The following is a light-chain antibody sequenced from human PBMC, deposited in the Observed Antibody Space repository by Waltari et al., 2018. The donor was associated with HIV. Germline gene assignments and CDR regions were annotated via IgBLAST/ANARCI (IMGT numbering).Light chain of an antibody. Sequence: DIQMTQSPSTLSASVGDRVTITCRASQSISSWLAWYQQKPGTTPKLLIYKASNLESGVPSRFSGSGSGTEFTLTISGLQPDDFTTYYCQQYNSYSRTFGQGTKLEIK. CDR1: QSISSW. J-gene: IGKJ2*02. V-gene: IGKV1-5*03. CDR2: KAS. CDR3: QQYNSYSRT.